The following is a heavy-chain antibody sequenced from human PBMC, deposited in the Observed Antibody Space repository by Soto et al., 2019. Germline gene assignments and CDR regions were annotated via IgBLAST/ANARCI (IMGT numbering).Heavy chain of an antibody. D-gene: IGHD4-17*01. CDR3: ARVLPPTVTTHGAFDI. CDR2: IWYDGSNK. J-gene: IGHJ3*02. Sequence: QVQLVESGGGVVQPGRSLRLSCAASGFTFSSYGMHWVRQAPGKGLEWVAVIWYDGSNKYYADSVKGRFTISRDNSKNPLYLQMNSLRAEDTAVYYCARVLPPTVTTHGAFDIWGQGTMVTVSS. V-gene: IGHV3-33*01. CDR1: GFTFSSYG.